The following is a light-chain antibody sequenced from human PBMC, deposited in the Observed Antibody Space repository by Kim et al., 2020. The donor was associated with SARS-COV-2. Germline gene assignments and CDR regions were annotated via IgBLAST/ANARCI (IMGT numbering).Light chain of an antibody. CDR2: GAS. CDR1: RTSSSD. Sequence: AIPCSGAERTSSSDVAWYQQNRRQAPRLLIYGASSRATSIPARISSSGSSTEFTPTSSSVQSEDFADYYCQRYNRWLTFGEGTKVDIK. J-gene: IGKJ1*01. V-gene: IGKV3-15*01. CDR3: QRYNRWLT.